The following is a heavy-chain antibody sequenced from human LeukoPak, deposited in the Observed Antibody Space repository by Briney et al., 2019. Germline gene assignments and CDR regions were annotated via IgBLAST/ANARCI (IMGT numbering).Heavy chain of an antibody. CDR1: GGTFSSYA. D-gene: IGHD3-22*01. CDR3: AREDSMIVVAGFDY. Sequence: SVKVSCKASGGTFSSYAISWVRQAPGQGLEWMGRIIPIFGTANYAQKFQGRVTITTDESTSTVYMELSSLRSEDTAVYYCAREDSMIVVAGFDYWGQGTLVTVSS. V-gene: IGHV1-69*05. J-gene: IGHJ4*02. CDR2: IIPIFGTA.